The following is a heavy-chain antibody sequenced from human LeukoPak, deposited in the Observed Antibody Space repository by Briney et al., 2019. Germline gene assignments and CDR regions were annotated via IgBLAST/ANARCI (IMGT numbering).Heavy chain of an antibody. V-gene: IGHV3-7*01. J-gene: IGHJ3*02. D-gene: IGHD1-26*01. CDR1: GFTFSSYW. CDR3: ARDQMVGADDAFDI. CDR2: IKQDGSEK. Sequence: TGGSLRLSCAASGFTFSSYWMSWVRQAPGKGLEWVANIKQDGSEKYYVDSVKGRFTISRDNAKNSLYLQMNSLRAEDTAVYYCARDQMVGADDAFDIWGQGTMVTVSS.